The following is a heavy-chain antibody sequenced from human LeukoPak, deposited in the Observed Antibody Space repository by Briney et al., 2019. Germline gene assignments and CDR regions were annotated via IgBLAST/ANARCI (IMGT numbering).Heavy chain of an antibody. J-gene: IGHJ3*02. V-gene: IGHV3-66*01. Sequence: GGSLRLSCAASGFTFSSYAMSWVRQAPGKGLEWVSVIYSCGSTYYADSVKGRFTISRDNSKNTLYLQMNSLRAEDTAVYYCARDSGYPRAHGFDIWGQGTMVTVSS. CDR3: ARDSGYPRAHGFDI. CDR1: GFTFSSYA. CDR2: IYSCGST. D-gene: IGHD3-22*01.